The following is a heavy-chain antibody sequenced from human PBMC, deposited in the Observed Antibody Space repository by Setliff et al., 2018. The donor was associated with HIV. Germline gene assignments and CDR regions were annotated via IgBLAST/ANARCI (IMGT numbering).Heavy chain of an antibody. Sequence: SVKVSCKASGDSFSNYAISWVRQAPGQGLEWMGGIIPILGTTNYAQKIQGRVKFSADESTGTAYMDLTRLRVDDTAIYYCARGTWMQARWWFDSWGQGTQVTVSS. J-gene: IGHJ5*01. D-gene: IGHD5-18*01. CDR2: IIPILGTT. CDR1: GDSFSNYA. V-gene: IGHV1-69*13. CDR3: ARGTWMQARWWFDS.